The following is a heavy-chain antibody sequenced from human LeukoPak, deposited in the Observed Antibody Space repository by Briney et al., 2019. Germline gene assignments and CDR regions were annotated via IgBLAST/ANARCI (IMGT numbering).Heavy chain of an antibody. D-gene: IGHD3-9*01. CDR3: APVLRYFDWPDY. CDR1: GYTLTELS. CDR2: FDPGDGET. J-gene: IGHJ4*02. V-gene: IGHV1-24*01. Sequence: ASVKVSCKVSGYTLTELSMHWVRQAPGKGLEWMGGFDPGDGETIYAQKFQGRVTMTEDTSTDTDYMELSRLRSEDTAVYYCAPVLRYFDWPDYGGQGTLVTVSS.